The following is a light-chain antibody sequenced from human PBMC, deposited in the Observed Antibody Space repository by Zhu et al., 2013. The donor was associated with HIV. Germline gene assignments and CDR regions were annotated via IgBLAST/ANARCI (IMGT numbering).Light chain of an antibody. J-gene: IGLJ3*02. Sequence: SVLTQPPSVSGAPGQRVTISCTGTDSNIGAGYDVHWYQHLPGTAPKLLISRNNQRPSGVPDRFSGSKSGTSASLAISGLRSEDEALYYCASWDGTLSGWVFGGGTKLTVL. CDR3: ASWDGTLSGWV. CDR2: RNN. CDR1: DSNIGAGYD. V-gene: IGLV1-47*01.